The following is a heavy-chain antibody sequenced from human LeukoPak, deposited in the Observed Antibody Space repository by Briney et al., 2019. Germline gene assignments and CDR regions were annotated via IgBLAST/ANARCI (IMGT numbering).Heavy chain of an antibody. CDR3: ARERRGEWLPPHFDY. CDR2: IYYSGST. J-gene: IGHJ4*02. Sequence: SETLSLTCTVSGGSISSGGYYWSWIRQHPGKGLEWIGYIYYSGSTYYNPSLKSRVTISVDTSKNQFSLKLSSVTAADTAVYYCARERRGEWLPPHFDYWGQGTLVTVSS. D-gene: IGHD6-19*01. CDR1: GGSISSGGYY. V-gene: IGHV4-31*03.